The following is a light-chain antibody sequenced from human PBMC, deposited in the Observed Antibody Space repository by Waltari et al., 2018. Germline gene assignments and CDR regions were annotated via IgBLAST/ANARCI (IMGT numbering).Light chain of an antibody. CDR3: QQSYRAPLT. CDR2: ATS. V-gene: IGKV1-39*01. CDR1: EDLNKY. Sequence: DIQMTQSPSSLSASVGDRVTITCRASEDLNKYLTCYQQKPGNAPTLLISATSTLRSGVPSRFSGSSSGTDFSLTISSLQAEDFAIYYCQQSYRAPLTFGGGTKVEI. J-gene: IGKJ4*01.